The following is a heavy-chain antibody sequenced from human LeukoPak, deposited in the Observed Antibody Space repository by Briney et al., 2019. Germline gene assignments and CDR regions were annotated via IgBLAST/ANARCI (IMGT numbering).Heavy chain of an antibody. V-gene: IGHV4-59*01. CDR2: IYYSGST. J-gene: IGHJ4*02. CDR3: ARGEGELRYVIDY. CDR1: GGPPSRFY. D-gene: IGHD1-26*01. Sequence: SETLSLPRTVSGGPPSRFYWGWVPEPPGEGLGGVWYIYYSGSTNYNPSLKSRVTISVDTSKNQFSLKLSSVTAADTAVYYCARGEGELRYVIDYWGQGTLVTVSS.